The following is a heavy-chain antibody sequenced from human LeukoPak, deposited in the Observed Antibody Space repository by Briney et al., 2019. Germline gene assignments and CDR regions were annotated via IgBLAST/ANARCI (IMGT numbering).Heavy chain of an antibody. D-gene: IGHD4-23*01. CDR3: AKDADYGGNSWYDY. CDR2: IRYDGSNK. CDR1: GFTFSSYG. Sequence: QSGGSLRLSCAASGFTFSSYGMHWVRQAPGRGLEWVAFIRYDGSNKYYADSVKGRFTISRDNSKNTLYLQMNSLRAEDTAVYYCAKDADYGGNSWYDYWGQGTLVTVSS. V-gene: IGHV3-30*02. J-gene: IGHJ4*02.